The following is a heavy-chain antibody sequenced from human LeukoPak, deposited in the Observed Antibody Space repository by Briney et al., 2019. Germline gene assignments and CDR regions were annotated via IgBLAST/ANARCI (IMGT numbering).Heavy chain of an antibody. CDR2: IYYSGST. CDR3: ARRSYDSSGYYGDYGMDV. CDR1: GGSISRYY. D-gene: IGHD3-22*01. J-gene: IGHJ6*02. V-gene: IGHV4-59*01. Sequence: SETLSLTCTVSGGSISRYYWSWIRQPPGKGLEWIGYIYYSGSTNYNPSLKSRVTISVDTSKNQFSLKLSSVTAADTAVYYCARRSYDSSGYYGDYGMDVWGQGTTVTVSS.